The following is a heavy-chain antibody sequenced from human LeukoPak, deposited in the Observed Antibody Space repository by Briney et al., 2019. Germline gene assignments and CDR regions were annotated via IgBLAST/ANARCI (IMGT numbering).Heavy chain of an antibody. J-gene: IGHJ3*02. D-gene: IGHD3-16*01. V-gene: IGHV3-21*01. CDR1: GFTFSSYS. CDR3: ASGPRGAFDI. Sequence: GGSLRLSCAASGFTFSSYSMNWVRQAPGKGLEWVSSISSSSSYIYYADSVKGRFTISRDNAKNSLYLQMNSLRAEDTAVYYCASGPRGAFDIWGQGTMVTVSS. CDR2: ISSSSSYI.